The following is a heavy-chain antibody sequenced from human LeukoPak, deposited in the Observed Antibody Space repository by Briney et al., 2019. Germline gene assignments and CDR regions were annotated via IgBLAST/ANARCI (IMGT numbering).Heavy chain of an antibody. CDR1: GFTFSSYA. J-gene: IGHJ4*02. Sequence: GGSLRLSCAASGFTFSSYAMHWVRQAPGKGLEWVAVISYDGSNKYYADSVKGRFTISGDNSKNTLYLQMNSLRAEDTAVYYCATVGGIAARPAEDYWGQGTLVTVSS. V-gene: IGHV3-30-3*01. D-gene: IGHD6-6*01. CDR2: ISYDGSNK. CDR3: ATVGGIAARPAEDY.